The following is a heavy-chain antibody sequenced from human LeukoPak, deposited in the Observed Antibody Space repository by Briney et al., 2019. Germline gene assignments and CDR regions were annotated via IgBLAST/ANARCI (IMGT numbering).Heavy chain of an antibody. V-gene: IGHV3-30-3*02. D-gene: IGHD6-19*01. J-gene: IGHJ4*02. CDR3: AKSVAVAGSFDY. Sequence: GGSLRLSCAASGFTFSDYAMHWVRQAPGKGLEWVAVISYDGSNKYYADSVKGRFAISRDNAKNSLYLQMNSLRAEDTAVYYCAKSVAVAGSFDYWGQGTLVTVSS. CDR2: ISYDGSNK. CDR1: GFTFSDYA.